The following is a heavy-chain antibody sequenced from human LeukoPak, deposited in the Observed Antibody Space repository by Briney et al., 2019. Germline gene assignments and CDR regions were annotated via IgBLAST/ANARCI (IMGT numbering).Heavy chain of an antibody. CDR3: ARSISSSWSYYYYYGMDV. D-gene: IGHD6-13*01. J-gene: IGHJ6*02. Sequence: GASVKVSCKASGYTFTSYGISWVRQAPGQGLEWMGWISANNGNTNYAQKLQGRVTMTTDTSTSTAYMELRSLRSDDTAVYYCARSISSSWSYYYYYGMDVWGQGTTVTVSS. CDR1: GYTFTSYG. CDR2: ISANNGNT. V-gene: IGHV1-18*01.